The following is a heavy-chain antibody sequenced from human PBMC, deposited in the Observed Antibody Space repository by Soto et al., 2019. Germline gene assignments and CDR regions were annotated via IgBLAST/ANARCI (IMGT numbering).Heavy chain of an antibody. CDR3: AKSPVGYYYCDN. Sequence: GGSLGLSCAASGFTFSSYGMHWVRQAPGKGLEWVAVISYDGSNKYYADSVKGRFTISRDNSKNTLYLQMNSLRAEDTAVYYCAKSPVGYYYCDNLGQGRMVTV. J-gene: IGHJ3*02. CDR1: GFTFSSYG. V-gene: IGHV3-30*18. CDR2: ISYDGSNK. D-gene: IGHD3-3*01.